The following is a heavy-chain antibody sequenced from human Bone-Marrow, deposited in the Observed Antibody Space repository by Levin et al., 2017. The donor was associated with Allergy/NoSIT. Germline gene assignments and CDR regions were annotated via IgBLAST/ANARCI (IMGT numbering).Heavy chain of an antibody. J-gene: IGHJ6*02. CDR3: ATQQGYYYGMDV. V-gene: IGHV3-30*03. CDR2: ISYDGSNK. CDR1: GFTFSSYG. D-gene: IGHD6-13*01. Sequence: PGGSLRLSCAASGFTFSSYGMHWVRQAPGKGLEWVAVISYDGSNKYYADSVKGRFTISRDNSKNTLYLQMNSLRAEDTAVYYCATQQGYYYGMDVWGQGTTVTVSS.